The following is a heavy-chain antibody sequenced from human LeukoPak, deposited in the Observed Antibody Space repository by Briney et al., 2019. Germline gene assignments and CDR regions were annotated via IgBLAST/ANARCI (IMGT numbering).Heavy chain of an antibody. D-gene: IGHD2-21*02. CDR2: VFYSGST. Sequence: PSETLSLTCTVSGGSITNYYWNWIRQPPGKGLEWIGYVFYSGSTNYNPSLKSRVTISVDTSKHQFSLKLTSVTAADTALYYCARDAVTYDAFDIWGQGTMVTVSS. J-gene: IGHJ3*02. V-gene: IGHV4-59*01. CDR1: GGSITNYY. CDR3: ARDAVTYDAFDI.